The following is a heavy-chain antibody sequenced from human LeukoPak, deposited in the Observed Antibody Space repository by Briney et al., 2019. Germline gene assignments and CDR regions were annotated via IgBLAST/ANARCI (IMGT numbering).Heavy chain of an antibody. D-gene: IGHD6-19*01. Sequence: GGSLRLSCAASGFTVSTTSMSWVRQASGKGLEWVSVIYSGGSTYLADSVKGRFTISRDNSKNTVYLQMNSLRAEDTAVYYCATGGFSSGWSLDYWGQGTLVTVSS. J-gene: IGHJ4*02. V-gene: IGHV3-66*01. CDR2: IYSGGST. CDR1: GFTVSTTS. CDR3: ATGGFSSGWSLDY.